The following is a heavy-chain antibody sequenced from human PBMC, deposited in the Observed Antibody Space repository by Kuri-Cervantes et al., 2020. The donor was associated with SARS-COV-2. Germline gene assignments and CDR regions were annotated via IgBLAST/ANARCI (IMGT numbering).Heavy chain of an antibody. Sequence: GRSLRLSCAASGFTFSSYAMHWVRQAPGKGLEWVAVISYDGSNKYYADSVKGRFTISRDNSKNTLYLQMNSLRAEDTAVYYCAREGAYSSSWYKPFDYWGQGTLVTVSS. J-gene: IGHJ4*02. V-gene: IGHV3-30-3*01. CDR2: ISYDGSNK. CDR3: AREGAYSSSWYKPFDY. CDR1: GFTFSSYA. D-gene: IGHD6-13*01.